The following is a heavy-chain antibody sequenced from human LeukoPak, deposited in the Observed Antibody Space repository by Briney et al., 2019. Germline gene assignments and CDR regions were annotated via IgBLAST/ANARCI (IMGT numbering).Heavy chain of an antibody. Sequence: GGSLRLSCAASGFTFSSYAMSWVRQAPGKGLEWVSAILGGGDTTSYADSVNGRFTISRDNSKNTLYLQMNSLRAEDTAVYYCAKDLVSQRGVGSSEKVDYWGQGTLVTVSS. J-gene: IGHJ4*02. CDR3: AKDLVSQRGVGSSEKVDY. CDR2: ILGGGDTT. V-gene: IGHV3-23*01. CDR1: GFTFSSYA. D-gene: IGHD3-10*01.